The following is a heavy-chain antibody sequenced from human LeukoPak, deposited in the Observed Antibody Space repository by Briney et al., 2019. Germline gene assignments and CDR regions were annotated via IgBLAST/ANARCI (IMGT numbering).Heavy chain of an antibody. CDR3: ARGGRAHMVRGVIWFDP. CDR2: IYYSGST. V-gene: IGHV4-61*01. Sequence: SETLSLTCTVSGGSVSSGSYYWSWIRQPPGKGLEWIGYIYYSGSTNYNPSLESRVTISVDTSKHQFSLKLSSVTAADTAVYYCARGGRAHMVRGVIWFDPWGQGTLVTVSS. CDR1: GGSVSSGSYY. D-gene: IGHD3-10*01. J-gene: IGHJ5*02.